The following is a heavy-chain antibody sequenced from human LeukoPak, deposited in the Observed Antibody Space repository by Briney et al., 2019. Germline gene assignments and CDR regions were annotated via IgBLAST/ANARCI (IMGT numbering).Heavy chain of an antibody. CDR2: ISYDGSKK. Sequence: GGSLRLSCAASGFNFSAYGMHWVRQAPGKGLVWVAAISYDGSKKYYSESEEGRFIISRDNSNDTLFLRLSSLRPGDTAMYYCAKGRRGSSYVHYFDSWGQGALVTVSS. CDR3: AKGRRGSSYVHYFDS. CDR1: GFNFSAYG. J-gene: IGHJ4*02. D-gene: IGHD5-18*01. V-gene: IGHV3-30*18.